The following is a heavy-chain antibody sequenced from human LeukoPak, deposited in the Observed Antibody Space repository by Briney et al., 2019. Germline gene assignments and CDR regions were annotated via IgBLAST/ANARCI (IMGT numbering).Heavy chain of an antibody. CDR1: GGSISSSNW. CDR2: IYHSGST. CDR3: ARERRRSWFDP. J-gene: IGHJ5*02. V-gene: IGHV4-4*02. Sequence: KPSETLSLTCAVSGGSISSSNWWSWVRQPPGKGLEWIGEIYHSGSTKFNPSLKSRVTISLDTSRNQFSLKVNSVTAADTAVYYCARERRRSWFDPWGQGTLVTVSS.